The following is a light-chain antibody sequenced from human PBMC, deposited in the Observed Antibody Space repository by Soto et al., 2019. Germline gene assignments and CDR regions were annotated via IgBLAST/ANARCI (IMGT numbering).Light chain of an antibody. Sequence: QSALTQPASVSGSPGQSITVSCTGTNTDVGGYNYVSWYQHRPGKAPRLMIYEVRNRLSGVSNRFSGSKSGNTASLTISGLQTEDEADYYCSSYRSGITHVVFGGGTKLTVL. CDR1: NTDVGGYNY. CDR2: EVR. CDR3: SSYRSGITHVV. J-gene: IGLJ2*01. V-gene: IGLV2-14*01.